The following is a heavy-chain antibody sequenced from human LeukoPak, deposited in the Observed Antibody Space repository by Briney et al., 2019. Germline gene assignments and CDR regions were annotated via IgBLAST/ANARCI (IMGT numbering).Heavy chain of an antibody. CDR3: ARDPYQTASDPCDAFDI. V-gene: IGHV1-8*03. D-gene: IGHD2-21*02. J-gene: IGHJ3*02. Sequence: ASVKVSCKASGYTFTSYDINWVRQATGQGLEWMGWMNPNSGNTGYAQKFQGRVTITRNTSISTAYMELSSLRSEDTAVYYCARDPYQTASDPCDAFDIWGQGTMVTVSS. CDR2: MNPNSGNT. CDR1: GYTFTSYD.